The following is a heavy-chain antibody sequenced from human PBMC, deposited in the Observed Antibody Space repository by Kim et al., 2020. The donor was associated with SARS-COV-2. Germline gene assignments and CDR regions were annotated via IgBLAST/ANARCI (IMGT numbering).Heavy chain of an antibody. CDR2: ICNGGST. D-gene: IGHD6-6*01. J-gene: IGHJ4*03. Sequence: GGSLRLSCAASGFTVRSNYMSWVRQTPGKGLEWVAVICNGGSTYYADSVKNSFTISPENSTNTLYLHMNSLRADDTAVFDCGGLSIAAFNYFAQGTVFTV. CDR1: GFTVRSNY. CDR3: GGLSIAAFNY. V-gene: IGHV3-66*01.